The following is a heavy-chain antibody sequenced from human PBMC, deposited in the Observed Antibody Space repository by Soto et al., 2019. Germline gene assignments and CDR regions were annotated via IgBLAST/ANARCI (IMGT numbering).Heavy chain of an antibody. Sequence: PGGSLRLSCAASGFTFSSYWMHWVRQAPGKGLVWVSRINSGGSTYYADSVKGRFTISRDNSKNTLYLQMNSLRAEDTAVYYCAKDSGRPIYYGGDCYTWFDPWGQGTLVTVSS. CDR1: GFTFSSYW. J-gene: IGHJ5*02. CDR3: AKDSGRPIYYGGDCYTWFDP. CDR2: INSGGST. V-gene: IGHV3-74*01. D-gene: IGHD2-21*02.